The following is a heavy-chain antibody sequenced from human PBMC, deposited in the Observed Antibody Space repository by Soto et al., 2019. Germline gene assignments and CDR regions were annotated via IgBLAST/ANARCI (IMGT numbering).Heavy chain of an antibody. J-gene: IGHJ4*02. CDR3: ARRYGSCFDY. D-gene: IGHD5-18*01. V-gene: IGHV4-59*08. CDR1: GGSISSYY. CDR2: IYYSGST. Sequence: QVQLQESGPGLVKPSETLSLTCTVSGGSISSYYWSWIRQPPGKGLEWIGYIYYSGSTNYNPSLKSRVTISVATSKYQFSLKLSSVTAADTEVYYSARRYGSCFDYWGQGTLVSVS.